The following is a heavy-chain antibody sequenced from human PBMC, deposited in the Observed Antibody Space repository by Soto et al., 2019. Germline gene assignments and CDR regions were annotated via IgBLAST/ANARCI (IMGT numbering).Heavy chain of an antibody. Sequence: PGGSLRLSCAASGFTFSSYAMHWVRQAPGKGLEWVAVISYDGINKYHADSVKGRFTISRDNSKNTLYLQMNSLRAEDTAVYYCAREKRVTMIVVVALDYWGQGTLVTVSS. CDR1: GFTFSSYA. CDR2: ISYDGINK. V-gene: IGHV3-30-3*01. J-gene: IGHJ4*02. D-gene: IGHD3-22*01. CDR3: AREKRVTMIVVVALDY.